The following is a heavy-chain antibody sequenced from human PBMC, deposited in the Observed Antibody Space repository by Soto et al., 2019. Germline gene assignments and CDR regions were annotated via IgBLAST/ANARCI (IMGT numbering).Heavy chain of an antibody. CDR3: ARVIVYYDSSGYYLDY. D-gene: IGHD3-22*01. V-gene: IGHV3-48*02. CDR1: GFTFSSYS. J-gene: IGHJ4*02. CDR2: ISSSSSTI. Sequence: GGSLRLSCAASGFTFSSYSMNWVRQAPGKGLEWVSYISSSSSTIYYADSVKGRFTISRDNAKDSLYLQMNSLRDEDTAVYYCARVIVYYDSSGYYLDYWGQGTLVTVSS.